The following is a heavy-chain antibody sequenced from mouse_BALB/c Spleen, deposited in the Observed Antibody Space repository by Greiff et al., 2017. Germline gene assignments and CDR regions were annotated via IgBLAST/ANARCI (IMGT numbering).Heavy chain of an antibody. CDR1: GYSITSDYA. D-gene: IGHD2-14*01. Sequence: EVQLVESGPGLVKPSQSLSLTCTVTGYSITSDYAWYWIRQFPGNILEWMGNISYSGSTSYNPSLKSRISITRDTSKNQFFLQLNSVTTEDTATYYCAREEDRYDEGAMDYWGQGTSVTVSS. J-gene: IGHJ4*01. CDR3: AREEDRYDEGAMDY. V-gene: IGHV3-2*02. CDR2: ISYSGST.